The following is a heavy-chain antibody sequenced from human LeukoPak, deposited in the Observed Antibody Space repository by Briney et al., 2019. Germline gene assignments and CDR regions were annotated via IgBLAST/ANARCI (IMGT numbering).Heavy chain of an antibody. Sequence: SETLSLTCAVYGGSFSGYYWSWIRQPPGKGLEWIGEINHSGSTNYNPSLKSRVTISVDTSKNQFSLKLSSVTAADTAVYYCARGWRAFDIWGQGTMVTVSS. CDR2: INHSGST. CDR3: ARGWRAFDI. V-gene: IGHV4-34*01. CDR1: GGSFSGYY. J-gene: IGHJ3*02.